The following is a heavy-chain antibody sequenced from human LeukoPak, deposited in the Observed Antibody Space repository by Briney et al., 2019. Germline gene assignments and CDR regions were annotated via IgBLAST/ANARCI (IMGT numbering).Heavy chain of an antibody. Sequence: SETLSLTCAVYGGSFSGYYWSWIRQPPGKGLEWIGEINHSGSTNYNPSLKSRVTISVDTSKNQFSLKLSSVTAADTAVYYCARRQYYYYYYMDVWGKGTTVTVSS. V-gene: IGHV4-34*01. CDR1: GGSFSGYY. J-gene: IGHJ6*03. CDR3: ARRQYYYYYYMDV. CDR2: INHSGST.